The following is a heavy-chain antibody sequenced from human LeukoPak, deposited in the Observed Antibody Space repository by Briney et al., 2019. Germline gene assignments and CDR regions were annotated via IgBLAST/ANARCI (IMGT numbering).Heavy chain of an antibody. CDR3: ARDGYYDFWSGYHHFDY. V-gene: IGHV4-39*07. D-gene: IGHD3-3*01. CDR2: IYYSGST. Sequence: PSETLSLTCTVSGGSISSSIYYWGWIRQSPGKGLEWIGSIYYSGSTYYNPSLKSRVTISVDTSKNQFSLKLSSVTAADTAVYYCARDGYYDFWSGYHHFDYWGQGTLVTVSS. J-gene: IGHJ4*02. CDR1: GGSISSSIYY.